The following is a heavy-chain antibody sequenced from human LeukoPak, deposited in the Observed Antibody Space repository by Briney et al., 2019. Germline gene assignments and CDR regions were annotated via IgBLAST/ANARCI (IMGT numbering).Heavy chain of an antibody. J-gene: IGHJ4*02. V-gene: IGHV3-30*18. CDR1: GFIFSSYG. Sequence: GGSLRLSCAASGFIFSSYGMHWVRQAPGKGLEWVAVISYDGSNKYYTDSVKGRFTISRDNSNNTLYLQMNSLKADDTAVYYCAKASRQAAVASPLDYWGQGSLVTVSS. CDR3: AKASRQAAVASPLDY. CDR2: ISYDGSNK. D-gene: IGHD6-19*01.